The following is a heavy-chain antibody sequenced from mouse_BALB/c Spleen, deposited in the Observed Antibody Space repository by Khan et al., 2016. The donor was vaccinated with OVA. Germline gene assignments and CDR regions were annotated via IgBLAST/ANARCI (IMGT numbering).Heavy chain of an antibody. D-gene: IGHD2-10*01. Sequence: QVQLQQPGAELVKPGASVKLSCKASGYTFTNYWVHWVKQGPGKGLEWIGEIYPGDGRVNYNEKFKNKAPLTVDRSPSTAYMQLSSLTSEDSAVYYCARNAYFGNYFDYWGQGTTLTVSS. CDR3: ARNAYFGNYFDY. CDR1: GYTFTNYW. J-gene: IGHJ2*01. CDR2: IYPGDGRV. V-gene: IGHV1S81*02.